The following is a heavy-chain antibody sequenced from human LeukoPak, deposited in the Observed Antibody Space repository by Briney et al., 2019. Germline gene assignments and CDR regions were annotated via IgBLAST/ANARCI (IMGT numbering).Heavy chain of an antibody. Sequence: GGSLRLSCAASGFRFSDYWMTWVRQAPGKGLEYVANIKEDGSEKYYVDSVKGRFTISRDNAKNSLYLQMNSLRAEDTAVYYCARETRGAGLGGQRTLVTVSS. CDR3: ARETRGAGL. CDR1: GFRFSDYW. CDR2: IKEDGSEK. V-gene: IGHV3-7*01. D-gene: IGHD1-26*01. J-gene: IGHJ4*02.